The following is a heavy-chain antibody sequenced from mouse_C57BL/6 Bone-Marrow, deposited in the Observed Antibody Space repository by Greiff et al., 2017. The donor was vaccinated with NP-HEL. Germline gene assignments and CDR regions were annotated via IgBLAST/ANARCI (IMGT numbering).Heavy chain of an antibody. CDR3: TREDYYGSSPYWYFDV. D-gene: IGHD1-1*01. J-gene: IGHJ1*03. Sequence: QVQLQQSGAELVRPGASVTLSCKASGYTFTDYEMHWVKQTPVHGLEWIGAIDPETGGTAYNQKFKGKAILTADKSSSTAYMELRSLTSEDYAVYYCTREDYYGSSPYWYFDVWGTGTTVTVSS. CDR1: GYTFTDYE. CDR2: IDPETGGT. V-gene: IGHV1-15*01.